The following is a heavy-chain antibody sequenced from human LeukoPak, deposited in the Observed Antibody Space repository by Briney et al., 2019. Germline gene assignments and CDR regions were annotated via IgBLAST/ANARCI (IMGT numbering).Heavy chain of an antibody. J-gene: IGHJ4*02. D-gene: IGHD3-10*01. V-gene: IGHV3-15*01. CDR1: GFTFKNAW. CDR3: ASGGSIFDY. CDR2: INTESDGGTA. Sequence: PGGSLRLSCLVSGFTFKNAWMSWVRQPPGKGLEWVGRINTESDGGTADYAAPVKGRFTISRDDSKSTLYLQMNSLETEDTAVYYCASGGSIFDYWAQGTLVTVSS.